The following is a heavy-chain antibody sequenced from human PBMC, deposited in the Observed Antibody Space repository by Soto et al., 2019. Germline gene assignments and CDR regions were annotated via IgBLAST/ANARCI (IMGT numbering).Heavy chain of an antibody. CDR3: ARGIPLWSLPGY. CDR1: GFTLSAHD. J-gene: IGHJ4*02. CDR2: IGTGGDT. D-gene: IGHD2-21*01. Sequence: ESGGGLVQPGGSLRLSCAASGFTLSAHDMHWVRQGTGKGLEWVSAIGTGGDTYYAASVKGRFTVSRENAGNSFYLQMNSLRADDTAVYYCARGIPLWSLPGYWGQGTPVTVSS. V-gene: IGHV3-13*01.